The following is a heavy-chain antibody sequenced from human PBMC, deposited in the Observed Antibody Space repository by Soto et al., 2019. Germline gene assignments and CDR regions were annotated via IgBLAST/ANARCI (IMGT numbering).Heavy chain of an antibody. V-gene: IGHV1-69*13. Sequence: ASVKVSCKASGGTFSGYAISWVRQAPGQGLEWMGGIIPIFGTANYAQKFQGRVTITADESTSTAYMELSSLRSEDTAVYYCAREAGIQLRTYFDYWGQGTLVTVSS. CDR2: IIPIFGTA. D-gene: IGHD5-18*01. CDR1: GGTFSGYA. CDR3: AREAGIQLRTYFDY. J-gene: IGHJ4*02.